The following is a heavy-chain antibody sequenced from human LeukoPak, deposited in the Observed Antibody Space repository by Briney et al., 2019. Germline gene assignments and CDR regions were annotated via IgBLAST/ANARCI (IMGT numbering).Heavy chain of an antibody. V-gene: IGHV4-34*01. CDR1: GGSFSDFY. D-gene: IGHD2-2*01. CDR3: AKGPHRYSSTWFYSRASFYFDY. J-gene: IGHJ4*02. Sequence: SETLSLTCAVSGGSFSDFYWSWIRQTPGKGLEWIGEINHSGDTNYNPSLTSRVTISVDTSRSQFSLNLTSVIDADTAVYYCAKGPHRYSSTWFYSRASFYFDYWGQGALVTVSS. CDR2: INHSGDT.